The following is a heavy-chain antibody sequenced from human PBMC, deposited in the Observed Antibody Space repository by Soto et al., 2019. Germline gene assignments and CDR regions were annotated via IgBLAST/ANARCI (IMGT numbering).Heavy chain of an antibody. J-gene: IGHJ6*02. D-gene: IGHD3-10*01. CDR3: AAELGFGKLSVV. CDR1: GDTFKNCV. Sequence: QVQVVQSGVEVRRPGSSVKVSCKASGDTFKNCVISWVRQAPGQGLEWMGGIIPLFGTTDFAQRFQGRLTITTDESTTTAYMELSMLRSEDTASYYCAAELGFGKLSVVWGQGTMVIVSS. V-gene: IGHV1-69*01. CDR2: IIPLFGTT.